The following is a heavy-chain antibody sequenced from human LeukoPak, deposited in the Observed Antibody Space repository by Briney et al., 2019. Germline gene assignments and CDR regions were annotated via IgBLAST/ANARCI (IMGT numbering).Heavy chain of an antibody. J-gene: IGHJ6*03. CDR2: ISYSGST. D-gene: IGHD3-3*01. CDR3: ARAVNYDLWSAYYYYMDV. V-gene: IGHV4-30-4*01. Sequence: SQTLSLTCTVSGGSNSSGDYYWSWIRQPPGKGLEWIGYISYSGSTSYNPSLKSPFTISMDTSKNQISLRLSSVTAADTAVYYCARAVNYDLWSAYYYYMDVWGKGTTVTVSS. CDR1: GGSNSSGDYY.